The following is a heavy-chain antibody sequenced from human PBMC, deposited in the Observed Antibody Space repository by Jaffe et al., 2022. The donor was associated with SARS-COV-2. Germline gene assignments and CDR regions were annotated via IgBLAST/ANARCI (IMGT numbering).Heavy chain of an antibody. V-gene: IGHV3-30*18. J-gene: IGHJ4*02. CDR2: ISYDGSNK. Sequence: QVQLVESGGGVVQPGRSLRLSCAASGFTFSSYGMHWVRQAPGKGLEWVAVISYDGSNKYYADSVKGRFTISRDNSKNTLYLQMNSLRAEDTAVYYCANNDYDYGDYDEGSFDYWGQGTLVTVSS. CDR3: ANNDYDYGDYDEGSFDY. CDR1: GFTFSSYG. D-gene: IGHD4-17*01.